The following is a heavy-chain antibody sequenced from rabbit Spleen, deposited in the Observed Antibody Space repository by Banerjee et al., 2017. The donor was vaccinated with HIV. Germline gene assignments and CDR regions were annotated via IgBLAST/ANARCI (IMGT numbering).Heavy chain of an antibody. D-gene: IGHD6-1*01. CDR3: ARDDGGYGSYGYWGL. J-gene: IGHJ3*01. V-gene: IGHV1S45*01. CDR2: IDTGSGST. CDR1: GFDFSSLYW. Sequence: QQQLEESGGGLVKPGGTLTLTCKASGFDFSSLYWKCWVRQAPGKGLEWIGCIDTGSGSTYYASWAKGRITISKTSSTTVTLHMTSLTAADTATYFCARDDGGYGSYGYWGLWGQGTLVTVS.